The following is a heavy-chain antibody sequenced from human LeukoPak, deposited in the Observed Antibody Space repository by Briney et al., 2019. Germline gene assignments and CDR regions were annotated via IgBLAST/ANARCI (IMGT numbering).Heavy chain of an antibody. D-gene: IGHD1-26*01. Sequence: PGGSLRLSCAASGFTFSSYAMSWVRQAPGKGLEWVSAISGSGGSTYYADSVRGRFTISRDNSKNTLYLQMNSLRAEDTAVYYCAKDALYSGSYHVDYWGQGTLVTVSS. J-gene: IGHJ4*02. V-gene: IGHV3-23*01. CDR2: ISGSGGST. CDR1: GFTFSSYA. CDR3: AKDALYSGSYHVDY.